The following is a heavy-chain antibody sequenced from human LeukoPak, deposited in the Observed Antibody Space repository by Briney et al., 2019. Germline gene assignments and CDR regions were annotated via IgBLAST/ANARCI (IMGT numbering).Heavy chain of an antibody. CDR3: SRGREYISNWNPFDF. CDR2: INGNGNTT. D-gene: IGHD6-13*01. Sequence: GGSLRLSCAASGFTLSNYWMHWVRHVPGKGLVWVSSINGNGNTTKYADSVRGRFTISRDNAKNTLFLQMYSLRADDTAVYFCSRGREYISNWNPFDFWGHGTLVTVSS. J-gene: IGHJ4*01. V-gene: IGHV3-74*01. CDR1: GFTLSNYW.